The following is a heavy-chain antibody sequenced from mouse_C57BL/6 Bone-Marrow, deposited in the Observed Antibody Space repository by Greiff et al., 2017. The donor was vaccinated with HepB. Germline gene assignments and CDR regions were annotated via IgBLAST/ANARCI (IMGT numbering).Heavy chain of an antibody. Sequence: QVQLQQPGAELVQPGASVKMSCKASGYTFTSYWITWVKQRPGQGLEWIGDIYPGSGSTNYNEKFKSKATLTVDTSASTAYMQLSSLTSEDSAVYYCAPHYYGSSYNFDYWGQGTTLTVSS. J-gene: IGHJ2*01. D-gene: IGHD1-1*01. CDR2: IYPGSGST. CDR1: GYTFTSYW. V-gene: IGHV1-55*01. CDR3: APHYYGSSYNFDY.